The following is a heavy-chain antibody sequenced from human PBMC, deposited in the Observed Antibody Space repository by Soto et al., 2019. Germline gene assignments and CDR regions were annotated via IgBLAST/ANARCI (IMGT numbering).Heavy chain of an antibody. Sequence: QLQLQESGPGLVRPSETLSLTCTVSGGSISSTSHYWGWVRQHPGKGLEWIGSIYYTGSTYFRPSLRSRVTISVDTSKNQFSLKLNSVTAADTAVYFCARLDGYGGLLDYWGQGTLVTVSS. V-gene: IGHV4-39*01. CDR2: IYYTGST. CDR3: ARLDGYGGLLDY. D-gene: IGHD2-21*01. CDR1: GGSISSTSHY. J-gene: IGHJ4*02.